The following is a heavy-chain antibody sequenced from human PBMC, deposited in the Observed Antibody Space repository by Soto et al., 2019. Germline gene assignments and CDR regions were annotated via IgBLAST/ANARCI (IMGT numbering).Heavy chain of an antibody. CDR2: ISSNSTAF. D-gene: IGHD2-2*01. CDR1: GFLFSHYY. J-gene: IGHJ5*02. CDR3: ATGDWSRTNNFDT. Sequence: NLLESGGGLVKPGGSLRLSCEGSGFLFSHYYMSWIRQGPEKRLELVAYISSNSTAFYYADSVKGRFTVSKDDAKKSVFLQMTSVTSDDTATYYGATGDWSRTNNFDTWGQGTQVIVSA. V-gene: IGHV3-11*01.